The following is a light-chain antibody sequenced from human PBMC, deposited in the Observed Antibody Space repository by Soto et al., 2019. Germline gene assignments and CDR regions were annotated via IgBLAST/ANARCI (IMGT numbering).Light chain of an antibody. Sequence: QSVLTQPPSASRTPGQRVTISCSGSSSNIGSNYVYRYQQLPGTAPKLLIYRNNQRPSGVPDRFSGSKSGTSASLAISGLRSEDEADYYCAAWDDSLSGYAVFGGGTQLTVL. CDR2: RNN. V-gene: IGLV1-47*01. CDR3: AAWDDSLSGYAV. CDR1: SSNIGSNY. J-gene: IGLJ7*01.